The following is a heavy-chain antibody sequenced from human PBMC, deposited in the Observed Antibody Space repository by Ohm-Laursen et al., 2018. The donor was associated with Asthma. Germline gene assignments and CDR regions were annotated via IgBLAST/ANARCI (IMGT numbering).Heavy chain of an antibody. D-gene: IGHD1-26*01. CDR3: ATDSRLVGPRNPIDY. V-gene: IGHV3-23*01. J-gene: IGHJ4*02. CDR1: GFIFNTYD. Sequence: GSLRLSCTASGFIFNTYDMSWVRQAPGKGLEWVSTISGRGGSTDYADSVKGRFTISRDKSKNTLYLHMNSLRAEDTAVYFCATDSRLVGPRNPIDYWGQGTLVTVSS. CDR2: ISGRGGST.